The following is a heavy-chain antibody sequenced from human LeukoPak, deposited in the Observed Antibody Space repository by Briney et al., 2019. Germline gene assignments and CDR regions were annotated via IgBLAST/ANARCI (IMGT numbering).Heavy chain of an antibody. D-gene: IGHD2-15*01. J-gene: IGHJ5*02. CDR2: ISGSGGST. CDR3: ARGSTPRNWFDP. V-gene: IGHV3-23*01. CDR1: GFTFSSYD. Sequence: PGGSLRLSCAASGFTFSSYDMTWVRQAPGKGLEWVSTISGSGGSTYYADFVKGRFTISRDNAKNSLYLQMNSLRAEDTAVYYCARGSTPRNWFDPWGQGTLVTVSS.